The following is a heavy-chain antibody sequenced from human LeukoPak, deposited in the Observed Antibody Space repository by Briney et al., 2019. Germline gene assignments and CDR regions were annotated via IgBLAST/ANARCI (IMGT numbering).Heavy chain of an antibody. Sequence: SQTLSLTCAISGDSVSSNSAAWNWIRQSPSRGLEWLGRTYYRSKWYNDYAVSVKTRITINPDTSKNQFSLQLNSVTPEDTAVYYCARGGRWELLEGYFDYWGQGTLVTVSS. J-gene: IGHJ4*02. CDR2: TYYRSKWYN. CDR3: ARGGRWELLEGYFDY. CDR1: GDSVSSNSAA. D-gene: IGHD1-26*01. V-gene: IGHV6-1*01.